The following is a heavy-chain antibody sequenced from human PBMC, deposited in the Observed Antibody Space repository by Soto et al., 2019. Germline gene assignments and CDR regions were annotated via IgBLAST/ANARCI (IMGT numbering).Heavy chain of an antibody. CDR3: ARAPPRSGSPLRLYYYYGMDV. D-gene: IGHD1-26*01. J-gene: IGHJ6*02. CDR2: IYYSGST. Sequence: QVQLQESGPGLVKPSETLSLTCTVSGGSISSYYWSWIRQPPGKGLEWIGYIYYSGSTNYNPSLKSRVTISVDTSKNQFSLKLSSVTAADTAVYYCARAPPRSGSPLRLYYYYGMDVWGQGTTVTVSS. CDR1: GGSISSYY. V-gene: IGHV4-59*01.